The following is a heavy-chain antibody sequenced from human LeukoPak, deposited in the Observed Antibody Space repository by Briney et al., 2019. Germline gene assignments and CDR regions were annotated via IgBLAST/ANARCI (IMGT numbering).Heavy chain of an antibody. D-gene: IGHD1-14*01. CDR2: IYSGGMT. Sequence: SETLSLTCTVTGGSFSSGDYYWSWLRQPPEKGLEWIASIYSGGMTFYSPSLKSRLTISADTSRNHFSLRPSSVTAADTALYFCARHFDHPTAYFDSWGKGSLVTVSS. CDR1: GGSFSSGDYY. CDR3: ARHFDHPTAYFDS. J-gene: IGHJ4*02. V-gene: IGHV4-39*01.